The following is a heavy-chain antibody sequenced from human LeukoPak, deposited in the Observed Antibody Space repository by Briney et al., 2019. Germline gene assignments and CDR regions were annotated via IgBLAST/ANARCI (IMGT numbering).Heavy chain of an antibody. CDR2: IYHSGST. CDR3: ARGGRGYYFYY. V-gene: IGHV4-61*08. CDR1: GGSISSGGYS. J-gene: IGHJ4*02. Sequence: SQTLSLTCAVSGGSISSGGYSWSWIRQPPGKGLEWIGYIYHSGSTNYNPSLKSRVTISVDTSKNQFSLKLSSVTAADTAVYYCARGGRGYYFYYWGQGTLVTVSS. D-gene: IGHD3-22*01.